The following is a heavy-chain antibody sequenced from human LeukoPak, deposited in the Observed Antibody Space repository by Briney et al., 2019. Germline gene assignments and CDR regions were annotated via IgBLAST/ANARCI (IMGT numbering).Heavy chain of an antibody. CDR1: GFTFRSHA. J-gene: IGHJ6*02. CDR2: IYENGGTT. V-gene: IGHV3-23*01. Sequence: PGGSLRLSCVGSGFTFRSHAMSWVRQAPEKGLEFVSGIYENGGTTYYADSVKGRFTISRDNSKNTLYLQMNSLRAEDTAVYYCAKDDPVYYYDSSGYFAKTNGMDVWGQGTTVTVSS. D-gene: IGHD3-22*01. CDR3: AKDDPVYYYDSSGYFAKTNGMDV.